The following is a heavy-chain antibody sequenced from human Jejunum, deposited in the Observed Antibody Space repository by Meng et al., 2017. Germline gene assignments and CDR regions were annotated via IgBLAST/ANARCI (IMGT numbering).Heavy chain of an antibody. CDR3: ARDHMGSLDY. Sequence: GRLQGSGPGLVRPSETFSLICSVSGGSVSSAGYQWSWIRQPPGKGLEWIGYASTNYNPSLKSRVTISVDTSKNQFSLRLTSVTAADTAVYYCARDHMGSLDYWGQGILVTVSS. D-gene: IGHD1-26*01. CDR1: GGSVSSAGYQ. V-gene: IGHV4-61*08. J-gene: IGHJ4*02. CDR2: AST.